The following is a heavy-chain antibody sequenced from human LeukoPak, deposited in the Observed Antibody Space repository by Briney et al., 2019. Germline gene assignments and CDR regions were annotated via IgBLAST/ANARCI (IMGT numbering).Heavy chain of an antibody. Sequence: GGSLRLSCAGSGFTFSSYSMNWVRQAPGKGLEWVSSISSSSSYIYYADSVKGRFTISRDNAKNSLYLQMNSLRAEDTAVYYCARGIIAAAGNYFDYWGQGTLVTVSS. CDR2: ISSSSSYI. D-gene: IGHD6-13*01. V-gene: IGHV3-21*01. J-gene: IGHJ4*02. CDR1: GFTFSSYS. CDR3: ARGIIAAAGNYFDY.